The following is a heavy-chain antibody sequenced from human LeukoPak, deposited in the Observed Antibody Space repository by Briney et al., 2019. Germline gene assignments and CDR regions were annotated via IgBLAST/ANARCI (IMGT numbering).Heavy chain of an antibody. CDR1: GGSFSGYY. J-gene: IGHJ6*02. CDR3: ARDVPDSRQGGAYGMDV. D-gene: IGHD6-13*01. V-gene: IGHV4-59*01. Sequence: PSETLSLTCAVYGGSFSGYYWSWIRQPPGKGLEWIGYIYYSGSTNYNPSLKSRVTISVDTSENQFSLKLSSVTATDTAVYYCARDVPDSRQGGAYGMDVWGQGTTVTVSS. CDR2: IYYSGST.